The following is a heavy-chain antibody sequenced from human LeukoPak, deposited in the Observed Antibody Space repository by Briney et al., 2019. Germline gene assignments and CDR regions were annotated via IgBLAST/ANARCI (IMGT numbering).Heavy chain of an antibody. CDR1: GFTFSSYS. CDR2: ISSSSSYI. V-gene: IGHV3-21*01. CDR3: ARDLAEKGMWYSSGCVNY. Sequence: PGGSLRLSRAASGFTFSSYSMNWVRQAPGKGLEWVSSISSSSSYIYYADSVKGRFTISRDNAKNSLYLQMNSLRAEDTAVYYCARDLAEKGMWYSSGCVNYWGQGTLVTVSS. J-gene: IGHJ4*02. D-gene: IGHD6-19*01.